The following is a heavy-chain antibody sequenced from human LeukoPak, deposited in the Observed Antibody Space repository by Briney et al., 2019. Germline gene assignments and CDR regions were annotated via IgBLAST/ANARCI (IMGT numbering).Heavy chain of an antibody. D-gene: IGHD1-26*01. CDR1: GFTFSSYS. Sequence: GGSLRLSCAASGFTFSSYSMNWVRQAPGKGLEWVSYISSSSSTIYYADSVKGRFTISRDNAKNSLYLQMNSLRAEDTAVYYCARARYSGSLPHWGQGTLVTVSS. J-gene: IGHJ4*02. V-gene: IGHV3-48*01. CDR3: ARARYSGSLPH. CDR2: ISSSSSTI.